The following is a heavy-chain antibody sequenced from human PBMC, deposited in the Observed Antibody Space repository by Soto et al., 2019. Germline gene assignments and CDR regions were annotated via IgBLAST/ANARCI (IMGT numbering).Heavy chain of an antibody. Sequence: PSETLSLTCTVSGGSISSSSYYRGWIRQPPGKGLEWIGSIYYSGSTYYNPSLKSRVTISVDTSKNQFSLKLSSVTAADTAVYYCARKRGGDFWSRVYYGMDVWGQGTTVTVSS. CDR3: ARKRGGDFWSRVYYGMDV. CDR2: IYYSGST. J-gene: IGHJ6*02. V-gene: IGHV4-39*01. D-gene: IGHD3-3*01. CDR1: GGSISSSSYY.